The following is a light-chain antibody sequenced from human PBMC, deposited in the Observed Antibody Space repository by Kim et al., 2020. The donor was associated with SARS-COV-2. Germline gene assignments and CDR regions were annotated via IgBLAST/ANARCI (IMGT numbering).Light chain of an antibody. CDR3: QTADSSGSWV. CDR2: KDS. J-gene: IGLJ3*02. CDR1: ALSNQY. Sequence: SYELTQPPSVSVSPGQTARISCSGDALSNQYAYWYQQKSGQAPVLVIYKDSERPSGIPERFSGSSSGTTVTLTISGVQAEDEADYYCQTADSSGSWVFGGGTKVTVL. V-gene: IGLV3-25*03.